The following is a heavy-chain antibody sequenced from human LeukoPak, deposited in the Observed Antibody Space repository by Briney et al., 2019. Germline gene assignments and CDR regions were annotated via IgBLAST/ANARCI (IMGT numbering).Heavy chain of an antibody. CDR2: VKSKNNDGTT. Sequence: TSGGSLRRSCAASGFTFSNAWWSWVRPGQGQGLEGVGRVKSKNNDGTTDYAATVKGRFTISRDDSKNTLYLQMNSLKTEDTAVYYCTTGRLAVDAFDIWGQGTMVTVSS. J-gene: IGHJ3*02. CDR1: GFTFSNAW. D-gene: IGHD3-3*01. V-gene: IGHV3-15*01. CDR3: TTGRLAVDAFDI.